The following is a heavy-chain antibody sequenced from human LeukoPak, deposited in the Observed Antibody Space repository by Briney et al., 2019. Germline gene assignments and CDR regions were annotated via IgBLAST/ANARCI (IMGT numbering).Heavy chain of an antibody. Sequence: PGGSLRLSCAAAGFTFSNYSMNWVRQAPGKGLEWVSYISPSSSAIYYADSVKGRFTISRDNSKNTLYLQMNSLRAEDTAVYYCAKAMALPSDYWGQGTLVTVSS. CDR3: AKAMALPSDY. CDR2: ISPSSSAI. J-gene: IGHJ4*02. CDR1: GFTFSNYS. V-gene: IGHV3-48*01. D-gene: IGHD3-10*01.